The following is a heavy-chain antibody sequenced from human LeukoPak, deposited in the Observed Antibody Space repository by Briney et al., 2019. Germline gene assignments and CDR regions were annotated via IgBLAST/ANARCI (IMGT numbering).Heavy chain of an antibody. CDR1: GFTFSSYE. J-gene: IGHJ6*02. Sequence: GGSLRLSCAASGFTFSSYEMNWVRQAPGKGLEWVSYISSSGSTIYYADSVKGRFTISRDNAKNSVYLQMNSLRAEDTAVYYCARSKGGAQREYGMDVWGQGTTVTVSS. CDR3: ARSKGGAQREYGMDV. CDR2: ISSSGSTI. V-gene: IGHV3-48*03. D-gene: IGHD1-1*01.